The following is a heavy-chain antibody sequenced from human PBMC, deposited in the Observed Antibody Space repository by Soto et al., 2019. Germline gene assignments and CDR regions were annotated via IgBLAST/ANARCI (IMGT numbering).Heavy chain of an antibody. CDR2: INPSGGST. V-gene: IGHV1-46*01. CDR3: ARDLNPDDFWSGQAIYYGMDV. Sequence: ASVKVSCKASGYTFTSYYMHWVRQAPGQGLEWMGIINPSGGSTSYAQKFQGRVTMTRDTSTSTVYMELSSLRSEDTAVYYCARDLNPDDFWSGQAIYYGMDVWGQGTTVTVSS. J-gene: IGHJ6*02. D-gene: IGHD3-3*01. CDR1: GYTFTSYY.